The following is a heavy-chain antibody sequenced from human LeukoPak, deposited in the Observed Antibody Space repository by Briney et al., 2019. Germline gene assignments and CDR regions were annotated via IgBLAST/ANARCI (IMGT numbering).Heavy chain of an antibody. V-gene: IGHV3-33*06. Sequence: GGSLRLSCAASGFTFSSYGMHWVRQAPGKGLEWVAVIWYDGSNKYYADSVKGRFTISRDNSKNTLYLQMNSLRAEDTAVYYCAKDRREAALGSDIYYYYYMDVWGKGTTVTVSS. J-gene: IGHJ6*03. CDR3: AKDRREAALGSDIYYYYYMDV. CDR1: GFTFSSYG. D-gene: IGHD3-10*01. CDR2: IWYDGSNK.